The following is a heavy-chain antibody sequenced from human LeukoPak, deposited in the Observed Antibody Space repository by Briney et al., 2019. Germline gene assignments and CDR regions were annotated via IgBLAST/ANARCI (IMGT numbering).Heavy chain of an antibody. CDR3: ARGGYSGFDPFDY. D-gene: IGHD5-12*01. J-gene: IGHJ4*02. Sequence: SETLSLTCTVSGGSISNYYWSWIRQPPGKGLEWIGYILYSGSTNYNPSLESRVTISVDTSKKQFSLKLSSVTAADTAIYYCARGGYSGFDPFDYWGQGTLVTVSS. CDR1: GGSISNYY. CDR2: ILYSGST. V-gene: IGHV4-59*01.